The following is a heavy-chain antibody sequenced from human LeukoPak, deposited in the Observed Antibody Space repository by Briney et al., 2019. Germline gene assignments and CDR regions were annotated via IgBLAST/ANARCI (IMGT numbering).Heavy chain of an antibody. D-gene: IGHD1-26*01. V-gene: IGHV3-74*01. J-gene: IGHJ4*02. Sequence: GGSLRLSCSASGFTLSSYWMHWVRQAPGKGLVWVSRINTDGSSTNYADSVKGRFTVSRDNAKNSLYLQMNSLRVEDTAVYYCARDLTVGPTTDYFDYWGQGTLVTVSS. CDR1: GFTLSSYW. CDR2: INTDGSST. CDR3: ARDLTVGPTTDYFDY.